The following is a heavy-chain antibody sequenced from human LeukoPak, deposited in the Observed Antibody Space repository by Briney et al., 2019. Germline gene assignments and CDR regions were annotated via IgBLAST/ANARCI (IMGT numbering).Heavy chain of an antibody. CDR1: GFTFSDYY. CDR3: ARDSIGGYDSSGYVY. Sequence: SGGSLRLSCAASGFTFSDYYMSWIRQAPGKGLEWVSSISSSSSYIYYADSVKGRFTISRDNAKNSLYLQMNSLRAEDTAVYYCARDSIGGYDSSGYVYWGQGTLVTVSS. D-gene: IGHD3-22*01. V-gene: IGHV3-11*06. CDR2: ISSSSSYI. J-gene: IGHJ4*02.